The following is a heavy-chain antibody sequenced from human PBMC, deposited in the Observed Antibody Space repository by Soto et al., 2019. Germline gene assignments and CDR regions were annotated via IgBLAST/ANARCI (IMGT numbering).Heavy chain of an antibody. CDR3: ARDTKIPANAIHECL. V-gene: IGHV1-2*02. J-gene: IGHJ1*01. CDR2: INPNSGGT. Sequence: VEMVQSGAEVKKPGASVRVSCKASGYTFTDYFIHWVRQAPGQGLAWMGWINPNSGGTNYAQKFQGRVTMTRDTSITTVYLDLSRLRADDTATYYCARDTKIPANAIHECLWGQGTLVTV. D-gene: IGHD2-2*01. CDR1: GYTFTDYF.